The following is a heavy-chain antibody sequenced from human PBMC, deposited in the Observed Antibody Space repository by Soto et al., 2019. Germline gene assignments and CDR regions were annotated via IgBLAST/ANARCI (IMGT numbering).Heavy chain of an antibody. J-gene: IGHJ6*02. D-gene: IGHD2-15*01. CDR3: AKDLGYCSGGSCPPGTRGMDV. Sequence: GGSLRLSCAASGVTFDDYAMHWVRQAPGKGLEWVSGISWNSGSIGYADSVKGRFTISRDNAKNSLYLQMNSLRAEDTALYYCAKDLGYCSGGSCPPGTRGMDVWGQGTTVTVSS. CDR1: GVTFDDYA. V-gene: IGHV3-9*01. CDR2: ISWNSGSI.